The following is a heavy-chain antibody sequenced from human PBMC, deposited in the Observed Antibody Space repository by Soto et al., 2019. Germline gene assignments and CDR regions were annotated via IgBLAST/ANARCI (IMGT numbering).Heavy chain of an antibody. D-gene: IGHD6-25*01. Sequence: EVQLVESGGGLVQPGGSLRLSCAASGFTFSTYWMSWVRQAPGKGLEWVASMKEYGSEIYYVDSVKGRFTISRDNAKSSLFLQMNSLRADDTALYFCARGYSGEDYWGQGTLVTVSS. J-gene: IGHJ4*02. CDR3: ARGYSGEDY. V-gene: IGHV3-7*01. CDR1: GFTFSTYW. CDR2: MKEYGSEI.